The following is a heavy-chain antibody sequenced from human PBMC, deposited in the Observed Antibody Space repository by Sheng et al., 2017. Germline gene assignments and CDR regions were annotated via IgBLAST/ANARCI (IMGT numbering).Heavy chain of an antibody. CDR1: GFTFRSYW. D-gene: IGHD5-18*01. CDR3: ARIGYQGSSFDY. J-gene: IGHJ4*02. CDR2: INQDGSTR. Sequence: EVQLVESGGGLVQPGGSLRLSCAASGFTFRSYWMSWVRQAPGKGLEWVANINQDGSTRYYVDSVKGRFTISRDNAKNSVYLQVNSLRAEDTAVYYCARIGYQGSSFDYWGQGTLV. V-gene: IGHV3-7*01.